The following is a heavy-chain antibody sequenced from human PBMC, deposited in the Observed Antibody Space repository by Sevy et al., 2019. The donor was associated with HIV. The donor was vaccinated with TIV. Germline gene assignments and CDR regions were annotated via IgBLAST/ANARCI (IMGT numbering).Heavy chain of an antibody. CDR2: ISYDGSNK. CDR1: GFTFSSYG. J-gene: IGHJ5*02. V-gene: IGHV3-30*18. CDR3: AKDRTPYSSSSIAWFDP. Sequence: GGSLRLSCAASGFTFSSYGMHWVRQAPGKGLQWVAVISYDGSNKYYADSVRGRFTISRDNSKNTRYRQMNSLRAEDTAVYYCAKDRTPYSSSSIAWFDPWGQRTLVTVSS. D-gene: IGHD6-6*01.